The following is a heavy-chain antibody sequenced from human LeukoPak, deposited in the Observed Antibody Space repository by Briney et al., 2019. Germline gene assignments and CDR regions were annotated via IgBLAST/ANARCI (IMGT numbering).Heavy chain of an antibody. V-gene: IGHV3-23*01. CDR2: ISASGGGT. Sequence: GGSLRLSCAASGFTFTTYPMSWVRQAPGKGLELVSAISASGGGTYYADSVKGRFTISRDNSRSTVFLQMSSLRAEDTAVYYCAKAPHCPNDVCPYFDYWGQGILVTVSS. CDR1: GFTFTTYP. J-gene: IGHJ4*02. CDR3: AKAPHCPNDVCPYFDY. D-gene: IGHD2-8*01.